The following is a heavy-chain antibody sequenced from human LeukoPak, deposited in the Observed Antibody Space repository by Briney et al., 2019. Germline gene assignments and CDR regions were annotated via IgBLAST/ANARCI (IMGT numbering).Heavy chain of an antibody. D-gene: IGHD5-24*01. CDR3: ARVSPTIASWFDP. V-gene: IGHV4-38-2*02. CDR1: GYSISSGYY. J-gene: IGHJ5*02. Sequence: SETLSLTCTVSGYSISSGYYWGWIRQPPGKGLEWIGSIYHSGSTYYNPSLKSRVTISVDTSKNQFSLKLSSVTAADTAVYYCARVSPTIASWFDPWGQGTLVTVSS. CDR2: IYHSGST.